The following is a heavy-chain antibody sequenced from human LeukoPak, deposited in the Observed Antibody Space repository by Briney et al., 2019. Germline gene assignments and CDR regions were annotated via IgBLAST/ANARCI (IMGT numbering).Heavy chain of an antibody. CDR2: IYTSGST. D-gene: IGHD3-10*01. CDR1: GGSISSGSYY. Sequence: SQTLSLTCTVSGGSISSGSYYWSWFRQPAGKGLEWIGRIYTSGSTNYNPSLKSRVTISVDTSKNQFSLKLSSVTAADTAVYYCARAFTMVRGVITPYYFDYWGQGTLVTVSS. J-gene: IGHJ4*02. CDR3: ARAFTMVRGVITPYYFDY. V-gene: IGHV4-61*02.